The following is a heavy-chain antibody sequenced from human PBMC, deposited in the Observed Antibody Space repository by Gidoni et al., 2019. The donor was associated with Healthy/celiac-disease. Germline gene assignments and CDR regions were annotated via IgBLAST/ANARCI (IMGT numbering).Heavy chain of an antibody. CDR3: ARSGLTYYYGSGSYFGY. Sequence: QVQLQQWGAGLLKPSETLSLTCAVYGGSFSGYYWSWIRQPPGKGLEWIGEINHSGSTNYNPSLKSRVTISVDTSKNQFSLKLSSVTAADTAVYYCARSGLTYYYGSGSYFGYWGQGTLVTVSS. V-gene: IGHV4-34*01. J-gene: IGHJ4*02. D-gene: IGHD3-10*01. CDR1: GGSFSGYY. CDR2: INHSGST.